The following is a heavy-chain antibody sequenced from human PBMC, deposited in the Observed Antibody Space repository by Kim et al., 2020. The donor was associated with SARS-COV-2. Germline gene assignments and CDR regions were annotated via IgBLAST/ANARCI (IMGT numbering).Heavy chain of an antibody. CDR3: ANRPGGSGSYTNPSSNWFDP. Sequence: GGSLRLSCAASGFTFSSYAMSWVRQAPGKGLEWVSAISGSGGSTYYADSVKGRFTISRDNSKNTLYLQMNSLRAEDTAVYYCANRPGGSGSYTNPSSNWFDPWGQGTLVTVSS. D-gene: IGHD3-10*01. CDR2: ISGSGGST. V-gene: IGHV3-23*01. J-gene: IGHJ5*02. CDR1: GFTFSSYA.